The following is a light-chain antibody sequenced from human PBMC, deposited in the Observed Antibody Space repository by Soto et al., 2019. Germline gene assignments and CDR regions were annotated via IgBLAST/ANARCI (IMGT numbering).Light chain of an antibody. CDR2: DAS. CDR1: QSNSSW. J-gene: IGKJ1*01. V-gene: IGKV1-5*01. Sequence: DIQMTQSPSTLSASVGDRVTVTCRASQSNSSWLAWYQQKPGKAPKLLIYDASSLESGVPSRFSGSGSGTEFTLTIISLQPDDFATYYCQQYNSYPWTFGQGTKVDIK. CDR3: QQYNSYPWT.